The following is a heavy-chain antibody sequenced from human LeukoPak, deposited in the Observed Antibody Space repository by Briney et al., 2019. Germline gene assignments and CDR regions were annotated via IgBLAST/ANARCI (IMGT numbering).Heavy chain of an antibody. Sequence: GASVKVSCNVSGYTFTGYYMHWGRQAPGKGLEWMGWINPNSGGTNYAQKFQGRVTMTRDTSISTAYMELSRLRSDDTAVYYCARALRDDFWSGYFTYYFDYWGQGTLVTVSS. CDR3: ARALRDDFWSGYFTYYFDY. V-gene: IGHV1-2*02. CDR1: GYTFTGYY. J-gene: IGHJ4*02. CDR2: INPNSGGT. D-gene: IGHD3-3*01.